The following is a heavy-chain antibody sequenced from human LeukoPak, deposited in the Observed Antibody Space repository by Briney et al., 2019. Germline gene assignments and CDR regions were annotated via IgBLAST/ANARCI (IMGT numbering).Heavy chain of an antibody. CDR3: ARGLRGYSGYGGY. Sequence: GGSLRLSCAASGFSFSSYNMNWVRQTPGKGLEWVSSITSSSTYTFYADSVKGRFTISRDNARNSLYLQMNSLRAEDTAVYYCARGLRGYSGYGGYWGQGTLVTVSS. J-gene: IGHJ4*02. V-gene: IGHV3-21*01. CDR2: ITSSSTYT. CDR1: GFSFSSYN. D-gene: IGHD5-12*01.